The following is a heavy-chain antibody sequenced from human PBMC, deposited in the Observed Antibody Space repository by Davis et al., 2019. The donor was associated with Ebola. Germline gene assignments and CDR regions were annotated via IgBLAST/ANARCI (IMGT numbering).Heavy chain of an antibody. D-gene: IGHD3-10*01. J-gene: IGHJ5*02. Sequence: AASVKVSCKASGYSFDNYYIHWVRQAPGQGLEWMGWINPYSGNSGYALRFQGRITMTSNTSISTVFMELSTLRSDDTAVYYCARPDWSGARGGFDPWGQGTLVTVSS. CDR2: INPYSGNS. V-gene: IGHV1-8*01. CDR3: ARPDWSGARGGFDP. CDR1: GYSFDNYY.